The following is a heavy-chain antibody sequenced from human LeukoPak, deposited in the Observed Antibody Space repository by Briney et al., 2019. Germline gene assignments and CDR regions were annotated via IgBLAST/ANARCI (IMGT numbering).Heavy chain of an antibody. CDR1: AYTFSFNY. V-gene: IGHV1-2*02. D-gene: IGHD3-10*01. J-gene: IGHJ4*02. CDR2: INLNSGGT. CDR3: ARAPPRGWQAFDY. Sequence: ASVNLSFNSSAYTFSFNYKHWDRQPPGQCIEWIGWINLNSGGTTFAQKFQGRVTMTRDASISIDYMELSRLGSDDTAVYYCARAPPRGWQAFDYWGQGTLVIVSS.